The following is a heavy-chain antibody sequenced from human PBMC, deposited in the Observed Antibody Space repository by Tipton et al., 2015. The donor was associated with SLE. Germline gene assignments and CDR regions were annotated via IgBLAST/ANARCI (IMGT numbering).Heavy chain of an antibody. J-gene: IGHJ4*02. Sequence: GSLRLSCAASGFTFDDYGMSWVRQAPGKGLEWVSGINWNGGTTSYADSVRGRFTISRDNAKNSLYPQMNSLRAEDTALYYCARLGDRNYFGSGSHWKDYWGQGSLLTVSS. CDR3: ARLGDRNYFGSGSHWKDY. D-gene: IGHD3-10*01. CDR1: GFTFDDYG. CDR2: INWNGGTT. V-gene: IGHV3-20*04.